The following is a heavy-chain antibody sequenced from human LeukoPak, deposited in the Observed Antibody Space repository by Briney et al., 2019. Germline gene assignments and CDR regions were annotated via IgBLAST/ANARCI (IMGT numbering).Heavy chain of an antibody. CDR3: ARQLQRGYSYSDY. CDR1: GYSFTSYW. V-gene: IGHV5-51*01. CDR2: IYLGDSDT. Sequence: GESLKISCKGSGYSFTSYWIGWVRQVPGKGLEWMGIIYLGDSDTRYSPSFQGQVTISADKSISTAYLQWSSLKASDTAMYYCARQLQRGYSYSDYWGQGTLVTVSS. D-gene: IGHD5-18*01. J-gene: IGHJ4*02.